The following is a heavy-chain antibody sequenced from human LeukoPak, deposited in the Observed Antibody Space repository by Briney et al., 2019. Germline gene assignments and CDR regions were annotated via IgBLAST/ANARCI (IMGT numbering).Heavy chain of an antibody. D-gene: IGHD3-22*01. CDR1: GFTFGNYA. Sequence: PGRSLRLSCTTSGFTFGNYALTWVRQAPGKGLEWVGFIRSKGNGGTTEYGASVKGRFAISRDDSRSIAYLQMNSLKTEDTAVYYCTHDTSGYAYAYDHWGQGTLVTVSP. V-gene: IGHV3-49*04. J-gene: IGHJ5*02. CDR3: THDTSGYAYAYDH. CDR2: IRSKGNGGTT.